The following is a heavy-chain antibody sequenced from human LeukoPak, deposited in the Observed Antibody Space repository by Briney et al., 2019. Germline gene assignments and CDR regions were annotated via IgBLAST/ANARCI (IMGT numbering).Heavy chain of an antibody. Sequence: ASVKVSCKASGYTFSSYGISWVRQAPGQGLEWMGWITSYNGNAKYAQQLQGRVTMTTDTSTGTAYMELRSLRSDDTAVYYCARAGAAAGTPFDYWGQGTLVTVSS. CDR1: GYTFSSYG. CDR3: ARAGAAAGTPFDY. CDR2: ITSYNGNA. V-gene: IGHV1-18*01. J-gene: IGHJ4*02. D-gene: IGHD6-13*01.